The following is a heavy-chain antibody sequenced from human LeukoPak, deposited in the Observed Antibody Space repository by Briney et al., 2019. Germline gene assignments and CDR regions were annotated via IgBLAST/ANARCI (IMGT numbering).Heavy chain of an antibody. CDR3: AREVPTYYDSSGHL. J-gene: IGHJ4*02. CDR1: GFTFSSYA. CDR2: ISSSSSTI. D-gene: IGHD3-22*01. V-gene: IGHV3-48*02. Sequence: GGSLRLSCAASGFTFSSYALNWVRQAPGKGLEWISYISSSSSTIYYTDSVKGRFTISRDNAKNSLYLQMNSLRDEDTAVYYCAREVPTYYDSSGHLGGQGTLVTVSS.